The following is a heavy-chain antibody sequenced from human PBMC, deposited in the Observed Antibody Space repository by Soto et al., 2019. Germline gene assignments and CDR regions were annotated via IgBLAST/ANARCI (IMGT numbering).Heavy chain of an antibody. CDR2: ISPSGGGA. CDR1: GFSFDSYV. D-gene: IGHD1-1*01. V-gene: IGHV3-23*01. Sequence: EVYLLESGGDLVQPGGSLRLSCAASGFSFDSYVMNWVRQAPGKGLEWVSSISPSGGGANYADSVKGRFTISRDNSKKTLSLQMNSLRAEDTAVYYCAKDLEQLTWALHRDGLDVWGQGTTVTVSS. CDR3: AKDLEQLTWALHRDGLDV. J-gene: IGHJ6*02.